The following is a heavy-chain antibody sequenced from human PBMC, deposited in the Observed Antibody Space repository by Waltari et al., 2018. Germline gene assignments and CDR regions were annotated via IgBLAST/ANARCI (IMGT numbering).Heavy chain of an antibody. Sequence: QITLKESGPTLAKPTQTLTLTCTFSGFSLSTSGVGVGWIRQPPGKALEWLALIYWNDDKRYSPSLKSRLTITKDTSKNQVVLTMTNMDPVDTATYYCAHSRPIVEPTRAKWFDPWGQGTLVTVSS. J-gene: IGHJ5*02. CDR2: IYWNDDK. V-gene: IGHV2-5*01. D-gene: IGHD1-26*01. CDR1: GFSLSTSGVG. CDR3: AHSRPIVEPTRAKWFDP.